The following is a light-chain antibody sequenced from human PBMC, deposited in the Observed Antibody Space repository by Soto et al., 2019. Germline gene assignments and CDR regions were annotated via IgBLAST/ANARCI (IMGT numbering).Light chain of an antibody. CDR2: VNT. Sequence: QLVLTQPPSVSGAPGQRVTISCTGGSSNIGAGYDVHWYQQLPGTAPKLLIYVNTDRPSGVPDRFSGSKSGTSASLAIIGLQPEDEADYYCQSYDISLRGYVFGDGTKVTVL. J-gene: IGLJ1*01. V-gene: IGLV1-40*01. CDR3: QSYDISLRGYV. CDR1: SSNIGAGYD.